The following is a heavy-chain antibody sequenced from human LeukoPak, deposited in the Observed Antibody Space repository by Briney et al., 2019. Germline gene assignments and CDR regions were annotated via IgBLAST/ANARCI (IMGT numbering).Heavy chain of an antibody. CDR2: IYYSGST. CDR3: ARELPQVAFDI. V-gene: IGHV4-59*01. D-gene: IGHD1-26*01. CDR1: GGSISRYY. Sequence: SETLSLTCTVSGGSISRYYWSWIRQPPGKGLEWIGYIYYSGSTNYNPSLKSRVTISVDTSKNQFSLKLSSVTAADTAVYYCARELPQVAFDIWGHGTMVTVSS. J-gene: IGHJ3*02.